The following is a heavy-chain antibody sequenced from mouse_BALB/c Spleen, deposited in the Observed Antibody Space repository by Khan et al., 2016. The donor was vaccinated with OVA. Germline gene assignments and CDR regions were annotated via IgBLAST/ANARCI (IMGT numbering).Heavy chain of an antibody. D-gene: IGHD1-1*02. CDR3: ASMILDYYVSNFEGYYFDY. CDR1: GYSITSDDA. J-gene: IGHJ2*01. V-gene: IGHV3-2*02. Sequence: EVKLEESGPGLVKPSQSLSLTCTVTGYSITSDDAWNWIRQFPGNKLEWVGYISYSGDTDYNPSLKSGISITRDTSKNQVFLQLNSVTTEDTATYYCASMILDYYVSNFEGYYFDYWGQGTTLTVSS. CDR2: ISYSGDT.